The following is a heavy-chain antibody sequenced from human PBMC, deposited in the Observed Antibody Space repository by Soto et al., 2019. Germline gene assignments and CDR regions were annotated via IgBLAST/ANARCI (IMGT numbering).Heavy chain of an antibody. J-gene: IGHJ4*02. CDR3: AKGEDGYCTNGVCSPFDY. V-gene: IGHV3-9*01. Sequence: GGSLRLSCAASGFTFDDYAMHWVRQAPGKGLEWVSGISWNSGSIGYADSVKGRFTISRDNAKNSLYLQMNSLRAEDTALYYCAKGEDGYCTNGVCSPFDYWGQGTLVTVSS. CDR2: ISWNSGSI. CDR1: GFTFDDYA. D-gene: IGHD2-8*01.